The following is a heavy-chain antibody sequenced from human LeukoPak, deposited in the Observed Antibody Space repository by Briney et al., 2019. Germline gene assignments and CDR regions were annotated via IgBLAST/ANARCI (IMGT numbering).Heavy chain of an antibody. CDR3: ARAHDGSGYYLGY. CDR1: GFTFSDYY. D-gene: IGHD3-22*01. V-gene: IGHV3-11*06. J-gene: IGHJ4*02. CDR2: ISTGSSYT. Sequence: GGSLRLSCAASGFTFSDYYMSWIRQAPGRGLEWVSYISTGSSYTNYADSVKGRFTISRDNAKNSLYLQMNSLRAEDTAVYYCARAHDGSGYYLGYWGQGTLVTVSS.